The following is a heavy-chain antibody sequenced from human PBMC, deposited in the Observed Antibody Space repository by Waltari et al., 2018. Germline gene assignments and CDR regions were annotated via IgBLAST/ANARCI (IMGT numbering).Heavy chain of an antibody. CDR3: AKSQGGATYNDY. V-gene: IGHV3-23*04. J-gene: IGHJ4*02. Sequence: EVQLVESGGGLVQPGGSLRLSCAASGFTVSSNYMSWVRQAPGKGLEWVSVISGSGGSTYYADSVKGRFTISRDNSKNTLYLQMNSLRAEDTAVYYCAKSQGGATYNDYWGQGTLVTVSS. CDR1: GFTVSSNY. D-gene: IGHD1-26*01. CDR2: ISGSGGST.